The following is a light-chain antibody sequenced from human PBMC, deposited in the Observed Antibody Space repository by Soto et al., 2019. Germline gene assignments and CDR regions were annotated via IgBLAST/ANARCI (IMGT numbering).Light chain of an antibody. CDR1: SSDVGGYNY. Sequence: QSALTQPASVSRSPGQSITISCTGTSSDVGGYNYVSWYQQHPGKAPKLMIYDVSNRPSGVSNRFSGSKSGNTASLTISGLQAEDEADYYCSSNTSSSTLYVFGTGTKVTVL. J-gene: IGLJ1*01. CDR3: SSNTSSSTLYV. V-gene: IGLV2-14*01. CDR2: DVS.